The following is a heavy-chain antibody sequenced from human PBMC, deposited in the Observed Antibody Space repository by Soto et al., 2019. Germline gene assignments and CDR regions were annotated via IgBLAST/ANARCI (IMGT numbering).Heavy chain of an antibody. D-gene: IGHD3-3*01. CDR1: GFTFSSYS. CDR2: ISSSSSYI. J-gene: IGHJ6*02. CDR3: ARDYYDFWSGYYYYYYYGMDV. V-gene: IGHV3-21*01. Sequence: GGSLILSCAASGFTFSSYSMNWVRQAPGKGLEWVSSISSSSSYIYYADSVKGRFTISRDNAKNSLYLQMNSLRAEDTAVYYCARDYYDFWSGYYYYYYYGMDVWGQGTTVTVSS.